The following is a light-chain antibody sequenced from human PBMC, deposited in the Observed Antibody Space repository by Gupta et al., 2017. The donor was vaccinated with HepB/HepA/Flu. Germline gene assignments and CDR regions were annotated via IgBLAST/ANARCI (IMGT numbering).Light chain of an antibody. Sequence: EIVMTQSPATLSVSPGERATLSCRASQSVSSNLAWYQQKPGQAPRLLIYGASTMDTGIPARYRDSEYGTELTLTMSSLHSEDFPLYYFPQGKKWPPPTFRCG. V-gene: IGKV3-15*01. CDR3: PQGKKWPPPT. CDR2: GAS. J-gene: IGKJ4*01. CDR1: QSVSSN.